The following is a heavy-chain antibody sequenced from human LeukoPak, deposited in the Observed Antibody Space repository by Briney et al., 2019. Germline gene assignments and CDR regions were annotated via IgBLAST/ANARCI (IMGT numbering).Heavy chain of an antibody. CDR3: VIWGDYDVLTGYYVPDY. D-gene: IGHD3-9*01. CDR2: ITGSGTNK. V-gene: IGHV3-23*01. Sequence: GGSLRLSCVASGFTFSNYAMSWVRQAPGKGLEWVSAITGSGTNKYYADSLKGRFTTSRDNSKNTVFLQMNSLRHEDTAIYYCVIWGDYDVLTGYYVPDYWGQGTLVTVAS. CDR1: GFTFSNYA. J-gene: IGHJ4*02.